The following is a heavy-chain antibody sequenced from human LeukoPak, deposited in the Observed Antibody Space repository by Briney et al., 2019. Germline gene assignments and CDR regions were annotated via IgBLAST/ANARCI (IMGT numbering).Heavy chain of an antibody. CDR1: GRSINSGTYY. Sequence: SQTLSLTCTVSGRSINSGTYYWSWIRQPAGKGLEWIGRIYTSGSTNYNPSLESRVTISVDTSKNQFSLKLSSVTAADTAVYYCARGEKGSSSGSINYWGEGTLVTVSS. J-gene: IGHJ4*02. D-gene: IGHD6-6*01. V-gene: IGHV4-61*02. CDR2: IYTSGST. CDR3: ARGEKGSSSGSINY.